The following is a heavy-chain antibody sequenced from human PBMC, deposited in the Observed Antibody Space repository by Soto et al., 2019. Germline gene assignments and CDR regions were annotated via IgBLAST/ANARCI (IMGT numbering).Heavy chain of an antibody. D-gene: IGHD2-8*01. CDR1: GYSFTSYW. CDR2: IYPGDSDT. V-gene: IGHV5-51*01. CDR3: ERSMTNGPHYYYFGMDV. Sequence: GESLKISCKGSGYSFTSYWIGCVRQIPGKVLELMGIIYPGDSDTRYSPSFQGQVTISADKSISTAYLQWSSLKASDTAMYYCERSMTNGPHYYYFGMDVWGQGTTVTVSS. J-gene: IGHJ6*02.